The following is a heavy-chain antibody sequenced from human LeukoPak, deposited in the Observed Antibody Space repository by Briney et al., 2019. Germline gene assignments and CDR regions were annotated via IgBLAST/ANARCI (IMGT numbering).Heavy chain of an antibody. CDR3: ARGSRTIVTTKFARGHYMDV. CDR1: GFIFSSYA. J-gene: IGHJ6*03. V-gene: IGHV3-30*04. Sequence: PGRSLRLSCVGSGFIFSSYAMHWVRQVPGKGLEWVAFIRYDGSNKYYADSVKGRFTISRDNSKNTLYLQMNSLRAEDTAVYYSARGSRTIVTTKFARGHYMDVWGKGTTVTVSS. D-gene: IGHD5-12*01. CDR2: IRYDGSNK.